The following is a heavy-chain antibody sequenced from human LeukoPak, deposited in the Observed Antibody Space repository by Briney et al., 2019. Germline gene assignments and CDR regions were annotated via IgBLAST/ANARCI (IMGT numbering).Heavy chain of an antibody. J-gene: IGHJ5*02. CDR2: IYYSGST. CDR3: ARRVGGEGFDP. CDR1: GGSISSYY. D-gene: IGHD6-19*01. Sequence: SETLSLTCTVSGGSISSYYWSWIRQPPGKGLEWIGYIYYSGSTNYNPSLKSRVTISVDTSKNQFSLKLSSVTAADTAMYYCARRVGGEGFDPWGQGTLVTVSS. V-gene: IGHV4-59*01.